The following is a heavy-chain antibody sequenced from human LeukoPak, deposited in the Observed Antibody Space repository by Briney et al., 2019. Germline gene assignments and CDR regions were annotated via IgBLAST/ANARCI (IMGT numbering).Heavy chain of an antibody. Sequence: GGSLRLSCAASGFTFSNSGMNWVRQAPGKGLEWVSTINGSGDSTYYAYSVKGRFSISRDTSKNTLYMQMNSPRAEDTVVYYCAKDDFWNGYSITYDYWGQGALVTVS. CDR2: INGSGDST. CDR3: AKDDFWNGYSITYDY. J-gene: IGHJ4*02. CDR1: GFTFSNSG. V-gene: IGHV3-23*01. D-gene: IGHD3/OR15-3a*01.